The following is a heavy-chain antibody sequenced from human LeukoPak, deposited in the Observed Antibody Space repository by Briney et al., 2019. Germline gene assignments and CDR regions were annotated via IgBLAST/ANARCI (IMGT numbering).Heavy chain of an antibody. CDR2: LSGSGSST. J-gene: IGHJ4*02. Sequence: GGSLRLSCAASGFTFNNYAMSWVRQTPGKGLEGVSALSGSGSSTYYADSVKGRFTISRDNSKNTLYLQMNSLRAEDSAVYYCAKPYYESPAWGQGTLVTVSS. CDR1: GFTFNNYA. CDR3: AKPYYESPA. D-gene: IGHD3-22*01. V-gene: IGHV3-23*01.